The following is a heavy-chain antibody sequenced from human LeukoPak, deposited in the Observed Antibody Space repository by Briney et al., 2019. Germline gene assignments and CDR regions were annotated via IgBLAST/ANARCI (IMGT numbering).Heavy chain of an antibody. CDR2: ISGSGGST. J-gene: IGHJ4*02. V-gene: IGHV3-23*01. CDR3: AKGTGYSSSWYDY. CDR1: GFTFSSYA. D-gene: IGHD6-13*01. Sequence: GGSLRLSCAASGFTFSSYAMSWVRQAPGKGLEWVSAISGSGGSTYYADSVKGRFTISRDNSKNTLYLQTNSLRVEDTAVYYCAKGTGYSSSWYDYWGQGTLVTVSS.